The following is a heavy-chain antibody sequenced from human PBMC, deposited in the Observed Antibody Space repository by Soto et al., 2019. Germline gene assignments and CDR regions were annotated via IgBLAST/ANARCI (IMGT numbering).Heavy chain of an antibody. Sequence: EVQLVESGGGLVQPGGSPRLSCAASGFTVSSNYMSWVRQAPGKGLEWVSVIYSGGSTYYADSVKGRFTISRHNSKNTLYLQMNSLRAEDTAVYYCARALDRDAFDIWGQGTMVTVSS. J-gene: IGHJ3*02. CDR2: IYSGGST. V-gene: IGHV3-53*04. CDR3: ARALDRDAFDI. CDR1: GFTVSSNY.